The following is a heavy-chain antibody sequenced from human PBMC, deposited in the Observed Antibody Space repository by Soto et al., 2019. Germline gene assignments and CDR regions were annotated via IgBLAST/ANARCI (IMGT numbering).Heavy chain of an antibody. Sequence: ASVKVSCKTSGYSFTSYSMHWVRQAPGQRLEWMGWINPDNGNTKYSQKFQGRVTITGDTSASTVYMELSNLRSEDTAVFYCARDGIQRGTTRSTPGIADAFDIWGQGTMVTVSS. V-gene: IGHV1-3*01. D-gene: IGHD3-16*01. CDR1: GYSFTSYS. CDR2: INPDNGNT. CDR3: ARDGIQRGTTRSTPGIADAFDI. J-gene: IGHJ3*02.